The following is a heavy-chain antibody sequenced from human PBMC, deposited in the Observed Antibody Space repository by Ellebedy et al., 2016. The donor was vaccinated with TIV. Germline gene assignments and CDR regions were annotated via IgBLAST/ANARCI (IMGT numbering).Heavy chain of an antibody. J-gene: IGHJ6*02. CDR1: GCIFSSYH. V-gene: IGHV1-69*13. Sequence: SVKVSRXASGCIFSSYHISWVRQAPGQGLEWLGGIIPIFGTANYAQKFQGRVTITADESTSTAYMELSSLRSEKTAVYYCASPLNYYDSSGYYKGNYYYYYGMDVWGQGTTVTVSS. CDR3: ASPLNYYDSSGYYKGNYYYYYGMDV. D-gene: IGHD3-22*01. CDR2: IIPIFGTA.